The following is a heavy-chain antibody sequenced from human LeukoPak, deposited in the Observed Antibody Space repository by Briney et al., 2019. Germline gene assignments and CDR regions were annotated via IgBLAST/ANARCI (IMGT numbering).Heavy chain of an antibody. D-gene: IGHD4-17*01. V-gene: IGHV1-24*01. CDR2: FDPEDGET. Sequence: ASVKVSCKVSRYTLTELSMHWVRQAPGKGLEWMGGFDPEDGETIYAQKFQGRVTMTEDTSTDTAYMELSSLRSEDTAVYYCATDINRAVTPGGRRRWFDPWGQGTLVTVSS. CDR1: RYTLTELS. CDR3: ATDINRAVTPGGRRRWFDP. J-gene: IGHJ5*02.